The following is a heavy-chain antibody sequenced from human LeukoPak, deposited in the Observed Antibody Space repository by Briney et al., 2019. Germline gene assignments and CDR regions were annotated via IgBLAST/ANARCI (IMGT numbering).Heavy chain of an antibody. J-gene: IGHJ4*02. D-gene: IGHD3-22*01. Sequence: GGSLRLSCAASGFTFSDYYMSWIRQAPGKGLEWVSYISSSGSTIYYVDSVKGRFTISRDNAKNSLYLQMNSLRAEDTAVYYCARDRYYDSSGLIGYWGQGTLVTVSS. CDR3: ARDRYYDSSGLIGY. CDR1: GFTFSDYY. V-gene: IGHV3-11*01. CDR2: ISSSGSTI.